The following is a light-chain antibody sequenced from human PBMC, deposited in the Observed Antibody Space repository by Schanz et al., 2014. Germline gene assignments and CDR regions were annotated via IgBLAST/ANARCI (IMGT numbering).Light chain of an antibody. CDR2: WAS. CDR3: QQYYSIPLT. CDR1: QSILYNSNNKNY. Sequence: DIVMTQSPDSLAVSLGERATINCKSSQSILYNSNNKNYLSWYQHKPGQPPKLLIHWASTRESGVPDRFSGSGSGTDFTLTISSLQAEDLAVYYCQQYYSIPLTFGGGTKVEIK. V-gene: IGKV4-1*01. J-gene: IGKJ4*01.